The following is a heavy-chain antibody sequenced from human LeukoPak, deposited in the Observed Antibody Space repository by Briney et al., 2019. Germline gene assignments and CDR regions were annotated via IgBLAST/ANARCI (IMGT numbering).Heavy chain of an antibody. Sequence: GGSLRLSCAASGSTFSTYAMSWVRQAPGKGLEWVSTISGSGGSTHYADSVKGRFTISRDNSKNTLYLQVNSLRADDTAVYYCAKGSYYDSSGYYYFDYWGQGTLVTVSS. CDR3: AKGSYYDSSGYYYFDY. V-gene: IGHV3-23*01. CDR2: ISGSGGST. CDR1: GSTFSTYA. D-gene: IGHD3-22*01. J-gene: IGHJ4*02.